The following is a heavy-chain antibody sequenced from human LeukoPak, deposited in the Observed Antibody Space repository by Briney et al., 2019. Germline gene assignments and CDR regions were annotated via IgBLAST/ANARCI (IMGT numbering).Heavy chain of an antibody. CDR1: GFTFSSYG. V-gene: IGHV3-30*03. CDR3: ASDVNYYDGSGPPFHY. CDR2: ISYDGSDR. Sequence: GGSLRLSCAASGFTFSSYGMHWVRQAPGKGLEWVAVISYDGSDRFYADSVKGRFTISRDNSKNTLYLHANSLRPEDTALYYCASDVNYYDGSGPPFHYWGQGTLVTVSS. D-gene: IGHD3-22*01. J-gene: IGHJ4*02.